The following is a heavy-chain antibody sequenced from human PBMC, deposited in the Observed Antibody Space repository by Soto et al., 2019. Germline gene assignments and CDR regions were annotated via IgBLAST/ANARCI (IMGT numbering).Heavy chain of an antibody. V-gene: IGHV3-30*18. Sequence: HVQLVESGGGVVQPGRSLRLSCDASGFTFSSYAMHWVRQAPGKGLEWVAFISYDGGNKFYGDSVKGRFTISRDDSKNTLYLEMNSLRADDTAVYHCAKEAYDSAGFHSYHFDSWGQGTLVTVSS. CDR2: ISYDGGNK. CDR3: AKEAYDSAGFHSYHFDS. D-gene: IGHD3-22*01. J-gene: IGHJ4*02. CDR1: GFTFSSYA.